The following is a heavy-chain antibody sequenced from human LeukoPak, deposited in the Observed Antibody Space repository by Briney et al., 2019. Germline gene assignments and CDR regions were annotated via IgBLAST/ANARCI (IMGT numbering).Heavy chain of an antibody. CDR2: IYYSGST. CDR3: ARDYGWIQLGNHYYGMDV. CDR1: GGSISSGGYS. D-gene: IGHD5-18*01. J-gene: IGHJ6*02. Sequence: SQTLSLTCAVSGGSISSGGYSWSWIRQPPGKGLEWIGYIYYSGSTNYNPSLKSRVTISVDTSKNQFSLKLSSVTAADTAVYYCARDYGWIQLGNHYYGMDVWGQGTTVTVSS. V-gene: IGHV4-61*08.